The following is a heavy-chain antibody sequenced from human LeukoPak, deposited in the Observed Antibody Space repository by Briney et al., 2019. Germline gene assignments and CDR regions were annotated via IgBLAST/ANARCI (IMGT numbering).Heavy chain of an antibody. CDR1: GYTFTGNH. J-gene: IGHJ4*02. Sequence: ASVKVSCKASGYTFTGNHMHWVRQAPGQGLEWMGWISGNNDNPNYGQKFQGRFTVTTDSSTSTAYMELRNLTFDDTAVYYCARDGTSTDDYWGQGTLVTVSS. CDR3: ARDGTSTDDY. D-gene: IGHD2-2*01. CDR2: ISGNNDNP. V-gene: IGHV1-18*04.